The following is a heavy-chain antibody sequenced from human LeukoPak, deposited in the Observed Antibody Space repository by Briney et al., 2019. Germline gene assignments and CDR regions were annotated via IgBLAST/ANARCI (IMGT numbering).Heavy chain of an antibody. J-gene: IGHJ1*01. V-gene: IGHV3-33*01. CDR2: IWYDGSNK. Sequence: GGSLRLSCAASGFTFSSYGMHWVRQAPGKGLEWVAVIWYDGSNKYYADSVKGRFTISRDNSKNTLYLQMNSLRAEDAAVYYCARDVKLSLWVEYFQHWGQGTLVTVSS. CDR1: GFTFSSYG. CDR3: ARDVKLSLWVEYFQH. D-gene: IGHD3-16*02.